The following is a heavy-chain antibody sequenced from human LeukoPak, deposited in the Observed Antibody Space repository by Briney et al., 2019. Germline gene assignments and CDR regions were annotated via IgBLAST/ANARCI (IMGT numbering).Heavy chain of an antibody. CDR1: GFTFTAYL. CDR3: VRESEYYFDHSASFDY. J-gene: IGHJ4*02. Sequence: GGSLRLSCAASGFTFTAYLIHWVRQAPGKGLEWVAVMSSNGNAMFYADSVKGRFTISRDNSKNTLYLQMNSLRAEDTAVYYCVRESEYYFDHSASFDYWGQGTLVTVSS. CDR2: MSSNGNAM. V-gene: IGHV3-30-3*01. D-gene: IGHD3-22*01.